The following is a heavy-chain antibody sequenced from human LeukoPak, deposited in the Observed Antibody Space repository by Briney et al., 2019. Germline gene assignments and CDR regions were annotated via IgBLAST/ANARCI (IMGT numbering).Heavy chain of an antibody. CDR3: ARGKSKFDY. Sequence: SETLSLTCTVSGGSISRGDYYWSWIRQPPGKGLEWIGYIYYSGSTDYSPSLKSRVTISVDTSKNQFSLKLRSVTAADTVVYYCARGKSKFDYWGQGTLVTVSS. CDR1: GGSISRGDYY. V-gene: IGHV4-30-4*01. J-gene: IGHJ4*02. CDR2: IYYSGST.